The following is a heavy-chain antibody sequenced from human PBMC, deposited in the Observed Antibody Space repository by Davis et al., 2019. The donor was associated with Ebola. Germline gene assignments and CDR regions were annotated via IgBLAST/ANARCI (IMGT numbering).Heavy chain of an antibody. CDR2: IRSKANSYAT. Sequence: GESLKISCAASGFTFSGSAMHWVRQAPGKGLEWVGRIRSKANSYATAYAASVKGRFTISRDDSKNTAYLQMNSLKTEDTAVYYCTRHADSGYDEDWGQGTLVTVSS. V-gene: IGHV3-73*01. CDR1: GFTFSGSA. CDR3: TRHADSGYDED. D-gene: IGHD5-12*01. J-gene: IGHJ4*02.